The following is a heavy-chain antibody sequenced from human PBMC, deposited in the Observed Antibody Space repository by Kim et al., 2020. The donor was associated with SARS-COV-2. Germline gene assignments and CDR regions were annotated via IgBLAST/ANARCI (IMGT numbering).Heavy chain of an antibody. CDR1: GGTFNNYR. D-gene: IGHD2-21*02. CDR2: TIPVFRSA. Sequence: SVKVSCKTSGGTFNNYRIDWVRQAPGQGLEWMGGTIPVFRSATYSQKFQDRVTITTDESTSTAYMELSSLTSEDTAIYWCARRTGGSDVYFENWGQGTLFTVSS. J-gene: IGHJ4*02. CDR3: ARRTGGSDVYFEN. V-gene: IGHV1-69*05.